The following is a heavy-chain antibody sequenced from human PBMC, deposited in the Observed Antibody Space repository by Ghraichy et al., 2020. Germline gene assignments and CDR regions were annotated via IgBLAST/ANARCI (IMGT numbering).Heavy chain of an antibody. J-gene: IGHJ4*02. V-gene: IGHV1-3*01. CDR1: GYSFTKYV. CDR2: IKPDNGNT. Sequence: ASVKVSCKASGYSFTKYVMNWVCQAPGQRLEWMGWIKPDNGNTKYSEKFQGRFSLATDTPANTVYMELSSLTSEDTAVYYCARGGSATVSFWGQGTLVTVSS. D-gene: IGHD1-1*01. CDR3: ARGGSATVSF.